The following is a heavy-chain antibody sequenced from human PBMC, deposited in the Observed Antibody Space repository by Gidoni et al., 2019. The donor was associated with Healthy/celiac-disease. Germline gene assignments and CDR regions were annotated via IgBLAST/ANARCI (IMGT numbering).Heavy chain of an antibody. Sequence: QVQLVESGGGVVQPGRSLRLSWAASGFTFSSYAMHWVRQAPGKGLEWVSVISYDGSNKYYADSVKGRFTISRDNSKNTLYLQMNSLRAEDTAVYYCARIPLRGYSYGSFDYWGQGTLVTVSS. J-gene: IGHJ4*02. D-gene: IGHD5-18*01. CDR3: ARIPLRGYSYGSFDY. V-gene: IGHV3-30-3*01. CDR1: GFTFSSYA. CDR2: ISYDGSNK.